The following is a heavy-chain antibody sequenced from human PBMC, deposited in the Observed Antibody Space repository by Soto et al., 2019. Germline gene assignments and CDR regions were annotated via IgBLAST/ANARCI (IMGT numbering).Heavy chain of an antibody. J-gene: IGHJ4*02. CDR1: GGSFSGYY. CDR3: APGERGSSYENFDY. Sequence: SETLSLTCAVYGGSFSGYYWRWIRQPPGKGMEWIGEIHHSGSTNYNPPLKSRVTISEDTSKNQFSLKLRSLTAADTSLYYCAPGERGSSYENFDYWGQGTLVTVSS. CDR2: IHHSGST. V-gene: IGHV4-34*01. D-gene: IGHD1-26*01.